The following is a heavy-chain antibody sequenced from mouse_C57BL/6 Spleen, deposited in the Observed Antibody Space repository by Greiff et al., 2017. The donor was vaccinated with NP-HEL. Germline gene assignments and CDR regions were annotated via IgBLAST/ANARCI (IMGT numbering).Heavy chain of an antibody. D-gene: IGHD1-1*01. CDR2: ISSGSSTI. Sequence: EVQLVESGGGLVKPGGSLKLSCAASGFTLSDYGMHWVRQAPEKGLEWVAYISSGSSTIYYADTVKGRFTISRDNAKNTLFLQMTSLRSEDTAMYYCARGTTVDWYFDVWGTGTTVTVSS. V-gene: IGHV5-17*01. CDR1: GFTLSDYG. CDR3: ARGTTVDWYFDV. J-gene: IGHJ1*03.